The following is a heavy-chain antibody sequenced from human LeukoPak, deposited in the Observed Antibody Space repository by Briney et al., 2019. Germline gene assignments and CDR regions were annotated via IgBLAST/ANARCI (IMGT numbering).Heavy chain of an antibody. CDR2: IYYSGST. J-gene: IGHJ5*02. D-gene: IGHD2-2*01. CDR1: GGSISSYY. Sequence: SETLSLTCTVSGGSISSYYWSWIWQPPGKGMEWIGYIYYSGSTNYNPSLKSRVTISVETSKNQFSLKLSSATAADTAVYYCASACCYCSSTSCYSASWFDPWGQGTLVTVSS. CDR3: ASACCYCSSTSCYSASWFDP. V-gene: IGHV4-59*01.